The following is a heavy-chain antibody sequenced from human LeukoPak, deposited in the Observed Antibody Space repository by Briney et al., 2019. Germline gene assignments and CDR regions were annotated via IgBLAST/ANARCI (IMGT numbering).Heavy chain of an antibody. V-gene: IGHV1-69*05. J-gene: IGHJ4*02. CDR1: GGTFISYA. CDR3: ARGLNYDFWSGYFDY. Sequence: GASVKXSCKASGGTFISYAISWVRQAPGQGLEWMGGIIPIFGTANYAQKFQGRVTITTDESTSTAYMGLSSLRSEDTAVYYCARGLNYDFWSGYFDYWGQGTLVTVSS. CDR2: IIPIFGTA. D-gene: IGHD3-3*01.